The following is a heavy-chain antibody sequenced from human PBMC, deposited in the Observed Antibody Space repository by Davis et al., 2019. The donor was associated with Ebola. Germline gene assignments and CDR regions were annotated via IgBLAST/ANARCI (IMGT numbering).Heavy chain of an antibody. D-gene: IGHD2-21*02. CDR3: ARGTGGDYAAAFDI. J-gene: IGHJ3*02. Sequence: SVKVSCKASGYTFTSYGVSWVRQAPGQGLEWMGGIIPIFGTANYAQKFQGRVTITADRSTSTAYMELSSLRSEDTAVYYCARGTGGDYAAAFDIWGQGTMVTVSS. CDR1: GYTFTSYG. CDR2: IIPIFGTA. V-gene: IGHV1-69*06.